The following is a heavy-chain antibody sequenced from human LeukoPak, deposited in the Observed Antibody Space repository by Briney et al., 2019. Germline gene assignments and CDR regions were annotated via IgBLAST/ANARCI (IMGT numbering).Heavy chain of an antibody. Sequence: SQTLSLTCTVSGGSISSGTYYWTWIRQHPGKGLEWIGYIYYSGSTYYNPSLKGRLTISVDTSKNQFSLKLSSVTAADAAVYYCARGYYYDTTGYVEYFQNWGQGTLVTVSS. CDR2: IYYSGST. J-gene: IGHJ1*01. CDR3: ARGYYYDTTGYVEYFQN. V-gene: IGHV4-31*03. D-gene: IGHD3-22*01. CDR1: GGSISSGTYY.